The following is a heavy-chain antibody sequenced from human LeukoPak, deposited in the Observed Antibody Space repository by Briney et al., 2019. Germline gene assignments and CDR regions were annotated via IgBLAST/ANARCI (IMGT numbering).Heavy chain of an antibody. CDR3: ARVAVAGTLFDY. Sequence: PSETLSLTCAVSGGSISSGGYSWSWIRQPPGKGLEWIGYIYYSDTYYNPSLKSRVTISADTSKNQFSLKLSSVTAADTAVYYCARVAVAGTLFDYWGQGTLATVSS. CDR2: IYYSDT. D-gene: IGHD6-19*01. V-gene: IGHV4-30-4*07. CDR1: GGSISSGGYS. J-gene: IGHJ4*02.